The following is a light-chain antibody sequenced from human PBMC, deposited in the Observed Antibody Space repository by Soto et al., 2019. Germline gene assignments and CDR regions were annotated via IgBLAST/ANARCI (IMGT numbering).Light chain of an antibody. J-gene: IGKJ1*01. CDR1: QSISSW. V-gene: IGKV1-5*01. Sequence: DIQMTQSPSTLSASVGDRFTITCRASQSISSWLAWYQQKPGKAPKLLIYAASTLQSGVPSRFSGSGSGTEFTLTISSLQPEDFATYYCQHSYNTPRTFGQGTKVDIK. CDR3: QHSYNTPRT. CDR2: AAS.